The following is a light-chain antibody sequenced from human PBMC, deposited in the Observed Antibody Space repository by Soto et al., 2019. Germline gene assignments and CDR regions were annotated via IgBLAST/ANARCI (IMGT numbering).Light chain of an antibody. CDR2: GAS. J-gene: IGKJ5*01. CDR3: QQYHKWPIT. Sequence: GERAILSCRASQSVDSSLAWYQQKPGQPPRLLIYGASTRATEIPARLTGSGSGTEFTLTITSLQSEDFAVYYCQQYHKWPITFGQGTRLEIK. CDR1: QSVDSS. V-gene: IGKV3-15*01.